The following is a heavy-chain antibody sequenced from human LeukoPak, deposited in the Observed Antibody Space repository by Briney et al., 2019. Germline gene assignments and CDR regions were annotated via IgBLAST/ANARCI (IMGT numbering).Heavy chain of an antibody. Sequence: GGSLRLSCAASGFTFSSYGMHWARQAPGKGLEWVAVISYDGSNKYYADSVKGRFTISRDNSKNTLYLQMNSLRAEDTAVYYCAKDRAGDSSGSFDYWGQGTLVTVSS. D-gene: IGHD3-22*01. V-gene: IGHV3-30*18. CDR3: AKDRAGDSSGSFDY. J-gene: IGHJ4*02. CDR2: ISYDGSNK. CDR1: GFTFSSYG.